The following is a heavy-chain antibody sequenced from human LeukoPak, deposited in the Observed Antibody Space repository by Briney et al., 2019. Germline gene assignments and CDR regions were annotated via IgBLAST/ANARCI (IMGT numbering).Heavy chain of an antibody. D-gene: IGHD6-19*01. V-gene: IGHV4-39*07. CDR1: GGSISSSNYY. J-gene: IGHJ4*02. CDR2: INHSGST. CDR3: ARVAEDSSGWYDY. Sequence: KSSETLSLTCTVSGGSISSSNYYWGWIRQPPGKGLGWIGEINHSGSTNYNPSLKSRVTISVDTSKNQFSLKLSSVTAADTAVYYCARVAEDSSGWYDYWGQGTLVTVSS.